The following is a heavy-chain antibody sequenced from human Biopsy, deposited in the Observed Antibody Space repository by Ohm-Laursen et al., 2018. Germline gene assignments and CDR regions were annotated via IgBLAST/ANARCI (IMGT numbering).Heavy chain of an antibody. CDR2: IRDKSNRYTT. J-gene: IGHJ5*01. Sequence: SLRLSFAASGFSFSDNYMDWVRQAPGRGLEWVGRIRDKSNRYTTDYAASVKGRFTISRDDSKNSSYLQMNSLKTEDTALYYCARAGRYCSGGGCYSWFDSWGQGTLVTVSS. CDR1: GFSFSDNY. CDR3: ARAGRYCSGGGCYSWFDS. D-gene: IGHD2-15*01. V-gene: IGHV3-72*01.